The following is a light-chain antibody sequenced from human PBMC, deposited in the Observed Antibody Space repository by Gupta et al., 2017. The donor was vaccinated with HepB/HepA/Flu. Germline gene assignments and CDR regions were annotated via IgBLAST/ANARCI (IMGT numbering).Light chain of an antibody. CDR1: QSISASY. Sequence: DIVLTQSPDTLSLSPGERATLSCRASQSISASYLAWYQQKPGQAPRLLIYGASSRATGIPDRFSGSGSGTDFTLTISRLEPEDFAVYYCQQEDSSPWTFGQGTRVEI. J-gene: IGKJ1*01. CDR2: GAS. V-gene: IGKV3-20*01. CDR3: QQEDSSPWT.